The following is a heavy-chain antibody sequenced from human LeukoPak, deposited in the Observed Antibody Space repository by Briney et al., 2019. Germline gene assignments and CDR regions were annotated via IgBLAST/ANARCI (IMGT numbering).Heavy chain of an antibody. V-gene: IGHV3-9*01. CDR3: AKDRSHFISPNNWFDP. Sequence: GGSLRLSCAASGFTFDDYAMHWVRQAPGKGLEWVSGISWNSGSIGYADSVKGRFTFSRDNAKNSLYLQMNSLRAEDTALYYCAKDRSHFISPNNWFDPWGQGTLVTVSS. J-gene: IGHJ5*02. CDR1: GFTFDDYA. D-gene: IGHD2/OR15-2a*01. CDR2: ISWNSGSI.